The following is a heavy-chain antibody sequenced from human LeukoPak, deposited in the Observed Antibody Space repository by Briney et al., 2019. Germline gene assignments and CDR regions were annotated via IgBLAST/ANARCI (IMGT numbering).Heavy chain of an antibody. CDR1: GFTSSTYR. D-gene: IGHD6-13*01. J-gene: IGHJ4*02. CDR2: FSSSSGTM. Sequence: PGRSLRLSCAASGFTSSTYRMNWVRQAPGKGLEWVSYFSSSSGTMYYADSVRGRFTISRDIAKNSLYLQMNSLRAEDTAVYYCATVGSSWFYDYWGQGTLVTVSS. V-gene: IGHV3-48*01. CDR3: ATVGSSWFYDY.